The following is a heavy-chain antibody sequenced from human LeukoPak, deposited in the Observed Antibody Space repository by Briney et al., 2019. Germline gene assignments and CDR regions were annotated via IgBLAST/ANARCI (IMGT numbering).Heavy chain of an antibody. CDR3: ARRPTGIDY. CDR2: INHSGST. CDR1: GGSFSGYY. Sequence: SETLSLTCAVYGGSFSGYYWNWIRQSPGKGLEWIGEINHSGSTNYNPSLKSRVTISLDTSNNQFSLRLSSVTAADTAVYYCARRPTGIDYWGQGTLVTVSS. J-gene: IGHJ4*02. D-gene: IGHD4-17*01. V-gene: IGHV4-34*01.